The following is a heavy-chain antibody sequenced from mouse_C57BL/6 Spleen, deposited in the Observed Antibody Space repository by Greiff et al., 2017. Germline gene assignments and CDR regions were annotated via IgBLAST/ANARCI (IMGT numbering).Heavy chain of an antibody. D-gene: IGHD1-1*01. CDR3: TSGTTVVAFDY. Sequence: QVHVKQSGAELVRPGASVTLSCKASGYTFTDYAMHWVKQTPVHGLEWIGAIDPATGGTAYNQKFKGKAILAADKSSSTAYMELRSLTSEDSAVYYCTSGTTVVAFDYWGQGTTLTVSS. J-gene: IGHJ2*01. CDR1: GYTFTDYA. CDR2: IDPATGGT. V-gene: IGHV1-15*01.